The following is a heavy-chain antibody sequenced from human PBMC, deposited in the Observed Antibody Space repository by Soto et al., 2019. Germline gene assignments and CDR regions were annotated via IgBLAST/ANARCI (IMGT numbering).Heavy chain of an antibody. CDR1: GYTFTSYA. J-gene: IGHJ4*02. V-gene: IGHV1-18*01. CDR2: ISTYSGNT. CDR3: ASDRLHTSSSITFDY. D-gene: IGHD6-6*01. Sequence: QVQLVQSGAEVKKPGASVKVSCKASGYTFTSYAISWVRQAPGQGLEWMGWISTYSGNTDYAQNLQGRVTMTTDTSTHTAYMELRSLRSDDTAVYYCASDRLHTSSSITFDYWGQGALVTVSS.